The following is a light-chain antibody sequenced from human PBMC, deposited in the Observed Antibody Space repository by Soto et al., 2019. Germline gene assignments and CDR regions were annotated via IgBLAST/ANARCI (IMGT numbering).Light chain of an antibody. CDR3: HQYDSSPVT. CDR1: QSVSSSY. CDR2: GAS. V-gene: IGKV3-20*01. Sequence: EIVLTQSPGTLSLSPGERATLSCRASQSVSSSYLAWYQQKPGQAPRLLIYGASSRATGIPDRFSGSGSGTHFTLTISRLEPEDFAVYYCHQYDSSPVTFGQGTKVEIK. J-gene: IGKJ1*01.